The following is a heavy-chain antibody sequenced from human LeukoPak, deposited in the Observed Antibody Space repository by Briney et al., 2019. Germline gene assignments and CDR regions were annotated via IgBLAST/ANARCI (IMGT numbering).Heavy chain of an antibody. CDR1: GGSISSISYY. Sequence: SETLSLTCTVSGGSISSISYYGGWIREPPGKGLEWIGSIYYSGSTYYNPSLKSRVTISVDTSKNQFSLKLSSVTAADTAVYYCARGDGVSRYCYDSSGYYYYWGQGTLVTVSS. CDR3: ARGDGVSRYCYDSSGYYYY. V-gene: IGHV4-39*07. J-gene: IGHJ4*02. D-gene: IGHD3-22*01. CDR2: IYYSGST.